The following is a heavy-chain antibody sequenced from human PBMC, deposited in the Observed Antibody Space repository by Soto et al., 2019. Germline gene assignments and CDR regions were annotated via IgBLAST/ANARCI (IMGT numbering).Heavy chain of an antibody. Sequence: QVQLQESGPGLVKPSQTLSLTCTVSGGSISSGVYYWSWIRQHPGKGLEWIGYIYYSGSTYYNPSLRCRVTKSVHTSKNQFPLKLSSVTAADTGVYYCARGITMVRGVTRGVEDYWGQGTLVTVSS. D-gene: IGHD3-10*01. J-gene: IGHJ4*02. CDR3: ARGITMVRGVTRGVEDY. V-gene: IGHV4-31*03. CDR2: IYYSGST. CDR1: GGSISSGVYY.